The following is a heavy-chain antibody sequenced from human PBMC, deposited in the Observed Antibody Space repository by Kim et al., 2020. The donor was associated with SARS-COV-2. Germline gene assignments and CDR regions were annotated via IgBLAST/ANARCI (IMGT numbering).Heavy chain of an antibody. CDR3: AKGGVGNSRGSFDY. CDR2: ISGSGGST. V-gene: IGHV3-23*01. Sequence: GGSLRLSCAASGFTFSSYGMSWVRQAPGKGLEWVSGISGSGGSTYYADSVKGRFTISRDNSKNTLYLQMNSLRAEDTAVYYCAKGGVGNSRGSFDYWGQGTLVTVSS. CDR1: GFTFSSYG. D-gene: IGHD4-4*01. J-gene: IGHJ4*02.